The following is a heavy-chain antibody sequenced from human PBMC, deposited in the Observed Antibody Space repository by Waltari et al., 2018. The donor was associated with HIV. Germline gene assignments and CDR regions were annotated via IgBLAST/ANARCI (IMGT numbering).Heavy chain of an antibody. D-gene: IGHD1-26*01. Sequence: QLQLQESGPGLVKPSETLSLTCTVSGGSVSSSSYFWGWIRQPPGKGLEWIGRSYYTGRAYYNPSLKSRVTISVDTSKNQFSLKVTSVTAADTAVYYCARHALRVGAAYWNFDLWGRGTLVTVSS. J-gene: IGHJ2*01. CDR3: ARHALRVGAAYWNFDL. V-gene: IGHV4-39*01. CDR1: GGSVSSSSYF. CDR2: SYYTGRA.